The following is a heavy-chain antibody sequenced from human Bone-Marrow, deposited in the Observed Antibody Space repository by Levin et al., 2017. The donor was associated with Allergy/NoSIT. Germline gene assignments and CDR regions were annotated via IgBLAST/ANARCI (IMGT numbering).Heavy chain of an antibody. CDR1: GFTFSSYA. V-gene: IGHV3-23*01. J-gene: IGHJ4*02. CDR2: ISGSGGST. Sequence: VASVKVSCAASGFTFSSYAMSWVRQAPGKGLEWVSAISGSGGSTYYADSVKGRFTISRDNSKNTLYLQMNSLRAEDTAVYYCAKDLYIVVVTAILYYWGQGTLVTVSS. D-gene: IGHD2-21*02. CDR3: AKDLYIVVVTAILYY.